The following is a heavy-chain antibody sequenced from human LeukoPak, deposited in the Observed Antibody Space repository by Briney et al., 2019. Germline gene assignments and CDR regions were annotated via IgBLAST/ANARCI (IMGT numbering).Heavy chain of an antibody. CDR1: GFTFSSYA. D-gene: IGHD3-3*01. V-gene: IGHV3-30-3*01. Sequence: GGSLRLSCAASGFTFSSYAMHWVRQAPGKGLEWVAVISYDGSNKYYADSVKGRFTISRDNSKNTLYLQMNSLRAEDTAVYSCARAQTLFWEFDGFDIWGRGTKVTVSS. CDR2: ISYDGSNK. CDR3: ARAQTLFWEFDGFDI. J-gene: IGHJ3*02.